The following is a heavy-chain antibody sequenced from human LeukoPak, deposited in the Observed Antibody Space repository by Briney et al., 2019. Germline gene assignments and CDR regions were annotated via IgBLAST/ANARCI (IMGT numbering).Heavy chain of an antibody. D-gene: IGHD3-22*01. J-gene: IGHJ3*02. CDR2: IYYSGST. Sequence: SETLSLTCTVSGGSISSYYWSWIRQPPGKGLEWIGYIYYSGSTNYNPSLKSQVTISVDTSKNQFSLKLSSVTAADTAVYYCARGSSEAGALDIWGQGTMVTVSS. CDR1: GGSISSYY. V-gene: IGHV4-59*01. CDR3: ARGSSEAGALDI.